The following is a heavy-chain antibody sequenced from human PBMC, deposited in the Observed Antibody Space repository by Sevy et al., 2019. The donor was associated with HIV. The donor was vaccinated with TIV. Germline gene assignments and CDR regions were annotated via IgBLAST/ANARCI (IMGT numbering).Heavy chain of an antibody. V-gene: IGHV3-21*01. Sequence: GGSLRLSCAASGFTFSSYSMNWVRQAPGKGLEWVSSISSSSSYIYYADSVKGRFTISRDNAKNSLYLKMNSLRAEDTAVYYCARDRGMVRAFDIWGQGTMVTVSS. CDR1: GFTFSSYS. CDR3: ARDRGMVRAFDI. D-gene: IGHD2-8*01. CDR2: ISSSSSYI. J-gene: IGHJ3*02.